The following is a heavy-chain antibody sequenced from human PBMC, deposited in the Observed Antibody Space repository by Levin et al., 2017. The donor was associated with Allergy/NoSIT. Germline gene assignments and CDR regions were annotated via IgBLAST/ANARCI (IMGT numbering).Heavy chain of an antibody. CDR2: IYSGGGT. V-gene: IGHV3-66*01. J-gene: IGHJ4*02. Sequence: GESLKISCAASGFTVGNHYVAWVRQAPGKGLDWISVIYSGGGTYYADSVKGRFTISRDKSKNTVYLQMNSLRVEDTAVYYCSSAPGFSEYWGQGDLVTVSS. CDR3: SSAPGFSEY. CDR1: GFTVGNHY.